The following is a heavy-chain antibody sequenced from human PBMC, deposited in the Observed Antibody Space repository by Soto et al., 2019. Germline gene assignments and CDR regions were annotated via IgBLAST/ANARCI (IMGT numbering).Heavy chain of an antibody. D-gene: IGHD6-19*01. CDR1: GFTFDDYA. Sequence: EVQLVESGGGSVQPGRSLRLSCAASGFTFDDYAMYWVRQAPGKGLEWVSGISWNSGSIGYADSVKGRFTISRDNAKNSLYLQMNSLRAEDTALYYCAKSYSSGWNGDAFDVWGQGTMVTVSS. CDR2: ISWNSGSI. J-gene: IGHJ3*01. V-gene: IGHV3-9*01. CDR3: AKSYSSGWNGDAFDV.